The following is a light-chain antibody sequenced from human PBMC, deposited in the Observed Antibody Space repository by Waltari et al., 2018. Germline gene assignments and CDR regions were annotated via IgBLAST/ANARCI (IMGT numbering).Light chain of an antibody. Sequence: QSALTQPRSVSGSPGQSVTISCTGTSSDVGGYNYVSWYQQHPGKAPKLMIYEVSKRPSGVPDRFSGSKSGNTASLTISGLQAEDEGDYYCCSYAGSYTYVFGTGTKVTVL. J-gene: IGLJ1*01. CDR2: EVS. V-gene: IGLV2-11*01. CDR3: CSYAGSYTYV. CDR1: SSDVGGYNY.